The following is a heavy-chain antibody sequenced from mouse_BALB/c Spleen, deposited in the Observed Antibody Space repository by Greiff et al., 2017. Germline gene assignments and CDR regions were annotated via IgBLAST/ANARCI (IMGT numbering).Heavy chain of an antibody. D-gene: IGHD1-1*01. CDR3: YDGSSYFDY. V-gene: IGHV1-9*01. CDR2: ILPGSGST. J-gene: IGHJ2*01. Sequence: VQLQQSGAELMKPGASVKISCKATGYTFSSHWIERVKQRLGHGLEWIGVILPGSGSTNYNEKFKGKATFTADTSSNTAYMQLSSLTSEDSAVYYCYDGSSYFDYWSQGATLTVSS. CDR1: GYTFSSHW.